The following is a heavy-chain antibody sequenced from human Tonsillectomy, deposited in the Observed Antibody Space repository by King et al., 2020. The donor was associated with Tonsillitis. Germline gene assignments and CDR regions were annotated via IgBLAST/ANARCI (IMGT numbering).Heavy chain of an antibody. CDR2: ISSSGSTI. V-gene: IGHV3-11*01. D-gene: IGHD3-3*01. CDR1: GFTFSDYY. Sequence: QLVQSGGGLVKPGGSLRLSCAASGFTFSDYYMSWIRQAPGKGLEWVSYISSSGSTIYYADSVKGRFTISRDNAKNSLYLQMNSLRAEDTAVYYCARSLPDFWSDPPPVGMDVWGQGTTVTVSS. J-gene: IGHJ6*02. CDR3: ARSLPDFWSDPPPVGMDV.